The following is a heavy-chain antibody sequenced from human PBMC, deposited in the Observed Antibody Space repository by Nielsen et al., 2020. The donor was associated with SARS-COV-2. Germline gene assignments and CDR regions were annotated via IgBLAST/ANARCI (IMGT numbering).Heavy chain of an antibody. V-gene: IGHV4-34*01. CDR2: INHSGST. CDR1: GGSFSGYY. Sequence: SETLSLTCAVYGGSFSGYYWSWIRQPPGKGLEWIGEINHSGSTNYNPSLKSRVTISVDTSKNQFSLKLSSVTAADTAVYYCARRKLGYCSSTSCYTGKWFDPWGQGTLVTVSS. D-gene: IGHD2-2*02. J-gene: IGHJ5*02. CDR3: ARRKLGYCSSTSCYTGKWFDP.